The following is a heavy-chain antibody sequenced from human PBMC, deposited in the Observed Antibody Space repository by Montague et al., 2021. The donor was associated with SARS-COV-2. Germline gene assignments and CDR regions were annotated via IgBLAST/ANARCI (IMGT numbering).Heavy chain of an antibody. CDR2: IYYSGST. D-gene: IGHD3-10*01. Sequence: SETLSLTCTVSGGSISSYYWSWIRQSPGKGLEWIGDIYYSGSTNYNPSLKSRITISLGTSKNQFSLKLSSVTAADTAVYYCARGSYGILRYGMDVWGQGTTVTVSS. V-gene: IGHV4-59*13. J-gene: IGHJ6*02. CDR3: ARGSYGILRYGMDV. CDR1: GGSISSYY.